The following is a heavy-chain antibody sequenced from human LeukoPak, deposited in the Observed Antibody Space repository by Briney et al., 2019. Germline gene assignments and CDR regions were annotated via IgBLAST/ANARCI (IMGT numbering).Heavy chain of an antibody. J-gene: IGHJ4*02. CDR2: ISYDGSDK. Sequence: GRSLRLSCAASGFTFSIYGMHWVRQAPGKGLEWVAVISYDGSDKSYVDSVKGRFRISRDNSKNTLYLQLGSLGVEDTAVYYCARKYYSDGSGYYPQFDYWGQGILVTVSS. D-gene: IGHD3-22*01. CDR1: GFTFSIYG. CDR3: ARKYYSDGSGYYPQFDY. V-gene: IGHV3-30*03.